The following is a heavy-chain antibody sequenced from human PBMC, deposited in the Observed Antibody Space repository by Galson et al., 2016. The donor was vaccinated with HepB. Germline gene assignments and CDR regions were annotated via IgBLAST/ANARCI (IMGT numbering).Heavy chain of an antibody. J-gene: IGHJ4*02. CDR3: ARAGVRYCSSTSCFLDY. Sequence: SLRLSCAGAGINFSPYWMNWVRQAPGKGLEWVANIKQDGSEKYYVDSVKGRFTISRDNAENSLYLQMNSLRAEDTAVYYCARAGVRYCSSTSCFLDYWGQGTLVTVSS. D-gene: IGHD2-2*01. CDR2: IKQDGSEK. V-gene: IGHV3-7*01. CDR1: GINFSPYW.